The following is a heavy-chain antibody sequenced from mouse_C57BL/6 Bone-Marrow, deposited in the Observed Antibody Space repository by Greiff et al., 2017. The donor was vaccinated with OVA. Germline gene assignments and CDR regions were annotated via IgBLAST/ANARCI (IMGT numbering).Heavy chain of an antibody. CDR2: IFPGSGST. Sequence: QVQLKHSGPELVKPGASVKISCKASGYTFTDYYINWVKQRPGQGLEWIGWIFPGSGSTYYNEKFKGKATLTVDKSSSTAYMLLSSLTSEDSAVYFCAYYYGSSLRYFDDWGQGTTLTVSS. D-gene: IGHD1-1*01. V-gene: IGHV1-75*01. CDR3: AYYYGSSLRYFDD. J-gene: IGHJ2*01. CDR1: GYTFTDYY.